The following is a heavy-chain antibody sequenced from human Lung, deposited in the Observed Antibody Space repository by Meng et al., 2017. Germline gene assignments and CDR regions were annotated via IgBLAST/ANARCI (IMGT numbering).Heavy chain of an antibody. CDR1: GGSFSDYY. Sequence: QVQVKQWGAGLLKPSETLSLTCVVSGGSFSDYYWSWIRQPPGKGLEWIGEINHSGSTNYNPSLESRATISVDTSQNNLPLKLSSVTAADSAVYYCARGPTTMAHDFDYWGQGTLVTVSS. CDR2: INHSGST. V-gene: IGHV4-34*01. CDR3: ARGPTTMAHDFDY. J-gene: IGHJ4*02. D-gene: IGHD4-11*01.